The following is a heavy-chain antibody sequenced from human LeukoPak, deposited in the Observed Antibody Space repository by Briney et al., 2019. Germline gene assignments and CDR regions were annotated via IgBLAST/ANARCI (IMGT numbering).Heavy chain of an antibody. Sequence: SETLSLTCTVSGYSISSGYYWGWIRQPPGKGLEWIGSIYHSGSTYYNPSLKSRVTISVDTSKNQFSLKLSSVTAADTAVYYCARESRGSSMVRGVTWGQGTLVTVSS. D-gene: IGHD3-10*01. CDR3: ARESRGSSMVRGVT. V-gene: IGHV4-38-2*02. CDR1: GYSISSGYY. CDR2: IYHSGST. J-gene: IGHJ5*02.